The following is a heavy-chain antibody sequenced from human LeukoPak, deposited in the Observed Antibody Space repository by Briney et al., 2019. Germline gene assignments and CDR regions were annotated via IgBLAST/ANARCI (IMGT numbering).Heavy chain of an antibody. Sequence: SETLSLTCTVSGGSISSGGYYWSWIRQPPGKGLEWIGYIYHSGSTYYNPSLKSRVTISVDRSKNQFSLKLSSVTAADTAVYYCARHDVAAAGTIYFQHWGQGTLVTVSS. CDR1: GGSISSGGYY. CDR2: IYHSGST. J-gene: IGHJ1*01. CDR3: ARHDVAAAGTIYFQH. V-gene: IGHV4-30-2*01. D-gene: IGHD6-13*01.